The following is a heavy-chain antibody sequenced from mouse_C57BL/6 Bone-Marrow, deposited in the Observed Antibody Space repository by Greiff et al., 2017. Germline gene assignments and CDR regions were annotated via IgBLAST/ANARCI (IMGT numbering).Heavy chain of an antibody. Sequence: VQLQQPGAELVKPGASVKLSCKASGYTFTSYWMQWVKQRPGQGLEWIGEIDPSDSYTNYNQKFKGKATLTVDTSSSTAYMQLSSLTSEDSAVYYCARSGWDVYWGQGTTLTVSS. D-gene: IGHD3-1*01. J-gene: IGHJ2*01. CDR1: GYTFTSYW. CDR2: IDPSDSYT. V-gene: IGHV1-50*01. CDR3: ARSGWDVY.